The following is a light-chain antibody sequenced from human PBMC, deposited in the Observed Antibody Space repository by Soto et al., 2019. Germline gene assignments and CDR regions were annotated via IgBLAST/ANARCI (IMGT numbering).Light chain of an antibody. J-gene: IGKJ1*01. V-gene: IGKV3-11*01. Sequence: IVLTQSPVSLSLSPGERATLSCRASHGVGRSLAWFQQRPGQAPRLLIYDASNRATGIPARFSGSGSGTDFTLTISRLEPEDFAVYYCLQRSDWRTFGRGTKV. CDR3: LQRSDWRT. CDR2: DAS. CDR1: HGVGRS.